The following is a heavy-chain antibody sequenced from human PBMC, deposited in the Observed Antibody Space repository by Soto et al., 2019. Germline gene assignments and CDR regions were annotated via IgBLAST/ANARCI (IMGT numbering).Heavy chain of an antibody. J-gene: IGHJ4*02. CDR1: GFTVSSNY. CDR2: IYSGGST. D-gene: IGHD2-15*01. Sequence: EVQLVESGGGLIQPGGSPRLSCAASGFTVSSNYMSWVRQAPGKGLEWVSVIYSGGSTYYADSVKGRFTISRDNSKNTLYLQMDSLRAEDTAVYYCGVSTVVAATEAIDYWGQGTLVTVSS. CDR3: GVSTVVAATEAIDY. V-gene: IGHV3-53*01.